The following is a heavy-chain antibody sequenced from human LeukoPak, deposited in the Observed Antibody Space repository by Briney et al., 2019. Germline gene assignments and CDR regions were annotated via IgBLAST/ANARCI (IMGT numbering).Heavy chain of an antibody. CDR1: GGSFSGYF. V-gene: IGHV4-34*01. J-gene: IGHJ5*02. CDR3: ARGRLVTTHEVRNWFDP. CDR2: INHSGST. Sequence: SETLSLTCAVYGGSFSGYFWSWIRQPPGKGLEWIGEINHSGSTNYNPSLKSRVTISVDTSKNQFSLKLSSVTAADTAVYYCARGRLVTTHEVRNWFDPWGQGTLVTVSS. D-gene: IGHD4-17*01.